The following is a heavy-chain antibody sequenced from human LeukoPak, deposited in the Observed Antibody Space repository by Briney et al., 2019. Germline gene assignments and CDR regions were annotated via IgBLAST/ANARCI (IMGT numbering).Heavy chain of an antibody. CDR1: GFTFSSYA. V-gene: IGHV3-30*04. D-gene: IGHD3-10*01. Sequence: GGSLRLSCAASGFTFSSYAMHWVRQAPGKGLEWVAVISYDGSNKYYADSVKGRFTISRDNSKNTLYLQMNSLGAEDTAVYYCARENYGSGSLGYYYYGMDVWGKGTTVTVSS. CDR3: ARENYGSGSLGYYYYGMDV. CDR2: ISYDGSNK. J-gene: IGHJ6*04.